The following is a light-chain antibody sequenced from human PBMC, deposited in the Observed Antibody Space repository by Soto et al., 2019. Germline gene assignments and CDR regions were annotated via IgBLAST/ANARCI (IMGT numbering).Light chain of an antibody. CDR1: SSDIGGYNY. CDR2: EVS. CDR3: SSYTSSITLV. V-gene: IGLV2-14*01. J-gene: IGLJ3*02. Sequence: QSVLTQPASVSGSPGQSLTISCTGTSSDIGGYNYVSWYQQHPGIAPKLIIYEVSNRPSGVSDRFSGSKSGNTASLTISGLQAEDEADYYCSSYTSSITLVFGGGTKLTVL.